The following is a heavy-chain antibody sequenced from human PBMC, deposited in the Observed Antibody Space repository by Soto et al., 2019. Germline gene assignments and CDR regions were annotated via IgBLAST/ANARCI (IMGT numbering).Heavy chain of an antibody. CDR2: VTPDGRST. D-gene: IGHD6-25*01. V-gene: IGHV3-74*01. CDR1: GFSFSNYW. J-gene: IGHJ3*02. Sequence: EVQLVESGGGLVQPGGSLRLSCAASGFSFSNYWVHWVRHAPGKGLVWVSRVTPDGRSTSYADSVKGRFTVSRDNAKNTVSLEMNSLRVEDTAVYYCTTRSSAVSYSAFDIWGQGTVIIVSS. CDR3: TTRSSAVSYSAFDI.